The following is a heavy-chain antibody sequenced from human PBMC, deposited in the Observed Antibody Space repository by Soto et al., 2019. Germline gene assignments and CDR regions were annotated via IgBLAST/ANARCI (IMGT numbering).Heavy chain of an antibody. CDR1: GFTFSSYW. D-gene: IGHD5-18*01. J-gene: IGHJ6*02. CDR3: ARVGVDTTMVDGGYYYYGMDV. CDR2: INSDGSST. V-gene: IGHV3-74*01. Sequence: EVQLVESGGGLVQPGGSLRLSCAASGFTFSSYWMHWVRQAPGKGLVWVSRINSDGSSTKYADSVKGRFTISRDNAKNTLYLQMNSLIAEGTAVYYWARVGVDTTMVDGGYYYYGMDVWGQGTTVTVS.